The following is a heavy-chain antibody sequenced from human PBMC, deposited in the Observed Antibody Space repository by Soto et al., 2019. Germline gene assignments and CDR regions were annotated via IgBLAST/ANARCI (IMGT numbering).Heavy chain of an antibody. V-gene: IGHV4-31*03. J-gene: IGHJ6*02. CDR2: IHCSGST. CDR1: GGSISSGGYY. D-gene: IGHD2-8*02. CDR3: ARDGSVGGPLGYYYGMDV. Sequence: QVQLQESGPGLVKPSQTLSLTCTVSGGSISSGGYYWSGIRQHPGKGLEWIGYIHCSGSTYYNQSLKSRVTISGDTSKKQFSLKLSSVTAADTAVDDCARDGSVGGPLGYYYGMDVWGQGTTVTVSS.